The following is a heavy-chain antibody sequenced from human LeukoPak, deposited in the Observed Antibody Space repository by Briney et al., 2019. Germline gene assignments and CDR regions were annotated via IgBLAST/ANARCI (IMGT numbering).Heavy chain of an antibody. J-gene: IGHJ4*02. Sequence: PGGSLRLSCAASGFTFSSYWMSWVRQAPGKGLEWVAVISSDGSDKYYADSVKGRFTISRDNSKNTLYLQMSSLRAEDTAVYYCARDKTTTVVIDYWGQGTLVTVSS. CDR2: ISSDGSDK. V-gene: IGHV3-30*03. D-gene: IGHD4-23*01. CDR1: GFTFSSYW. CDR3: ARDKTTTVVIDY.